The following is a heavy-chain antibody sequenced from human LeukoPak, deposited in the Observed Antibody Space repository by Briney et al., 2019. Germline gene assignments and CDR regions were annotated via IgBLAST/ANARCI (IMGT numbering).Heavy chain of an antibody. J-gene: IGHJ4*02. V-gene: IGHV3-23*01. CDR3: AKNLAAAAPGYFDY. Sequence: GGSLRLSCAASGSTFSSYAMTWVRQAPGKGLEWVSGISGGGGSTYYADSVKGRFTISRDNSKNTLYLQMNSLRAEDTAVYYCAKNLAAAAPGYFDYWGQGTLVTVSS. CDR1: GSTFSSYA. D-gene: IGHD6-13*01. CDR2: ISGGGGST.